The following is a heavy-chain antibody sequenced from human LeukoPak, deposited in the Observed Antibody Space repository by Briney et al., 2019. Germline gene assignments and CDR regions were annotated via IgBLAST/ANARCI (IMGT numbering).Heavy chain of an antibody. V-gene: IGHV1-24*01. CDR2: FDPEGGET. CDR3: ATVLVNWFDP. CDR1: GYTLTELS. J-gene: IGHJ5*02. Sequence: ASVKGSCKVSGYTLTELSMHWVRQAPGKGLEWMGGFDPEGGETIYAQKFQGRATMTEDTSTDTAYMELSSLRSEDTAVYYCATVLVNWFDPWGQGTLVTVSS.